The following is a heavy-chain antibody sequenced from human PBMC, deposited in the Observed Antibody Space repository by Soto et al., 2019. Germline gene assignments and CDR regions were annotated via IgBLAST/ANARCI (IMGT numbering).Heavy chain of an antibody. CDR1: GFTFSHYG. D-gene: IGHD1-26*01. Sequence: VQLVESGGGVVQPGTSLRLSCAASGFTFSHYGMHWVRQAPGKGLEWVSGISWNSYTIDYADSVKGRFTISRDNAKNSLYLEMNSLRPEDTALYFCAKDSGSYYAPLDYWGQGTLVTVSS. V-gene: IGHV3-9*01. J-gene: IGHJ4*02. CDR2: ISWNSYTI. CDR3: AKDSGSYYAPLDY.